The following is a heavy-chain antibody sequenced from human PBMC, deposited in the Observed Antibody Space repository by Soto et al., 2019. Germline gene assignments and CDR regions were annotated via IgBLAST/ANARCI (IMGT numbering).Heavy chain of an antibody. CDR1: GGTFSSYT. V-gene: IGHV1-69*02. J-gene: IGHJ6*03. Sequence: QVQLVQSGAEVKKPGSSVKVSCKASGGTFSSYTISWVRQAPGQGLEWMGRIIPILGIANYAQKFQGRVTITADKSTSTDYMELSSLRSEDTAVYYCARGLVATISDYYYYMDVWGKGTTVTVSS. D-gene: IGHD5-12*01. CDR3: ARGLVATISDYYYYMDV. CDR2: IIPILGIA.